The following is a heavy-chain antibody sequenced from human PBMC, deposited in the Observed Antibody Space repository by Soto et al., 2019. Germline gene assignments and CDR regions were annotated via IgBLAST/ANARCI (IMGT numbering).Heavy chain of an antibody. Sequence: PSETLSLTCTVSGGSISSRSYYWGWIRQPPGKGLERIGSIYYSGSTYYNPSLKSRGTISVDTSKNQSSLKLSSVTAADTAVYYCARQCSWQWLAYYFDYWGQGTLVTVSS. CDR2: IYYSGST. CDR3: ARQCSWQWLAYYFDY. D-gene: IGHD6-19*01. V-gene: IGHV4-39*01. J-gene: IGHJ4*02. CDR1: GGSISSRSYY.